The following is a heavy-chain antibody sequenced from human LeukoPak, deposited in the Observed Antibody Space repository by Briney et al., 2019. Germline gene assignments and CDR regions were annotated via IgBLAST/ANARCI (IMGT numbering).Heavy chain of an antibody. CDR3: ARVIGGDDAFDI. D-gene: IGHD4-23*01. CDR2: IIPILGIA. Sequence: SVKVSCKASGGTFSSYAISWVRRAPGQGLEWMGRIIPILGIANYAQKFQGRVTITADKSTSTAYMELSSLGSEDTAVYYCARVIGGDDAFDIWGQGTMVTVSS. CDR1: GGTFSSYA. J-gene: IGHJ3*02. V-gene: IGHV1-69*04.